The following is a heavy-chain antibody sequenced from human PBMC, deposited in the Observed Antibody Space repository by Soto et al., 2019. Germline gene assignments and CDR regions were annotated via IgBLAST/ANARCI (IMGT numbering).Heavy chain of an antibody. J-gene: IGHJ6*02. D-gene: IGHD2-21*02. CDR2: IYPGDSDT. CDR3: ATGGPAYCGGDCSRYYYYGMDV. Sequence: GESLKTSCKGSGYSFTSYWIGWVRQMPGKGLEWMGIIYPGDSDTRYSPSFQGQVTISADKSISTAYLQWSSLKASDTAMYYCATGGPAYCGGDCSRYYYYGMDVWGHGTTVTVSS. CDR1: GYSFTSYW. V-gene: IGHV5-51*01.